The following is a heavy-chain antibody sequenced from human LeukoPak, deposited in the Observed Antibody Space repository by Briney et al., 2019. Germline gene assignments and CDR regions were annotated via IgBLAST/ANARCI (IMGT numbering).Heavy chain of an antibody. J-gene: IGHJ3*02. D-gene: IGHD3-22*01. V-gene: IGHV1-69*06. Sequence: SVKVSCKASGGTFSSYAISWVRQAPGQGLEWMGGIIPIFGTANYAQKFQGRVTITADKSTSTAYMELSSLRSEDTAVYYCARDRRTIYDSRAFDIWGQGTMVTVSS. CDR3: ARDRRTIYDSRAFDI. CDR1: GGTFSSYA. CDR2: IIPIFGTA.